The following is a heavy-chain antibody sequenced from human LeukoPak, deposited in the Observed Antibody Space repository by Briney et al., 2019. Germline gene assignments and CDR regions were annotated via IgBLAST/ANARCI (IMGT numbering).Heavy chain of an antibody. J-gene: IGHJ2*01. CDR2: IYSVETT. CDR3: ARDRAPPENWYFDH. V-gene: IGHV3-53*01. CDR1: GFTVRSNY. Sequence: GGSLRLSCAASGFTVRSNYISWVRQAPGKGLEWVLVIYSVETTFYADSVKGRFTISRDVFKNTVYLQMNSLRAEDTAVYYCARDRAPPENWYFDHWGRGTLVTVSS.